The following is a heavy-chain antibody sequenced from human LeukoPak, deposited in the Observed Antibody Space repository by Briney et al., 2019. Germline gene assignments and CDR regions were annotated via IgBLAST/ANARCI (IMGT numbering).Heavy chain of an antibody. Sequence: ASVTVSCKASGYTFTGYYMHWVRQAPGQGLEWMGWINPNSGGTNYAQKFQGWVTMTRDTSISTAYMELSRLRSDDTAVYYCARALRGYSYGSLDPWGQGTLVTASS. CDR3: ARALRGYSYGSLDP. D-gene: IGHD5-18*01. CDR2: INPNSGGT. J-gene: IGHJ5*02. V-gene: IGHV1-2*04. CDR1: GYTFTGYY.